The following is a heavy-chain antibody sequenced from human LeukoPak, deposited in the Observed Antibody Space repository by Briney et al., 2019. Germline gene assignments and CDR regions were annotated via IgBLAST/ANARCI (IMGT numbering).Heavy chain of an antibody. V-gene: IGHV3-73*01. CDR2: IRSKANSYAT. CDR3: AKDYGLEDIVLMVYATTAWFDP. Sequence: AGGSLKLSCAASGFTFSGSAMHWVRQASGKGLEWVGRIRSKANSYATAYAASVKGRFTISRDDSKNTAYLQMNSLKTEDTAVYYCAKDYGLEDIVLMVYATTAWFDPWGQGTLVTVSS. J-gene: IGHJ5*02. CDR1: GFTFSGSA. D-gene: IGHD2-8*01.